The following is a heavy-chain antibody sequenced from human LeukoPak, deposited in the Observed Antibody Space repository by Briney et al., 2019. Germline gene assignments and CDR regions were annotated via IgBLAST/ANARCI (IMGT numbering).Heavy chain of an antibody. CDR1: GGSFSGYY. V-gene: IGHV4-34*01. J-gene: IGHJ5*02. D-gene: IGHD2-2*01. CDR3: ARGGCQLLSGCGWFDP. CDR2: INHSGST. Sequence: SETLSLTCAVYGGSFSGYYWSWIRQPPGKGLEWIGEINHSGSTNYNPSLKSRVTISVDTSKNQFSLKLSSVTAADTAVYYCARGGCQLLSGCGWFDPWGQGTLVTVSS.